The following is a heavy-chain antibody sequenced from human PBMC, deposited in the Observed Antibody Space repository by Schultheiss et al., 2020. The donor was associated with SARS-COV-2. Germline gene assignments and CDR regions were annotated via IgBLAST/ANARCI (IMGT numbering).Heavy chain of an antibody. CDR1: GGSFSGFY. J-gene: IGHJ5*02. D-gene: IGHD2-15*01. Sequence: SQTLSLTCAVYGGSFSGFYWSWIRQPPGKGLEWIGYIYYSGSTYYNPSLKSRVTISVDTSKNQFSLKLSSVTAADTAVYYCARRGSGGSGWFDPWGQGTLVTVSS. V-gene: IGHV4-34*01. CDR3: ARRGSGGSGWFDP. CDR2: IYYSGST.